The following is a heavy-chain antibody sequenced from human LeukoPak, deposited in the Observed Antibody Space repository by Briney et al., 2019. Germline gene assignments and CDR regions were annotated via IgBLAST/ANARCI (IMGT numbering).Heavy chain of an antibody. J-gene: IGHJ6*03. CDR3: ANDGWFGELDSSYHYYYMDG. Sequence: GGSLSLSRAASQFTLSDYGMHWVRQAPAKGLEGVTFIRYDGSNKYYADPVKGRFTISSDNSKDTLYLQMNSLRADDPAVDYCANDGWFGELDSSYHYYYMDGWGKGRTVTVSS. V-gene: IGHV3-30*02. CDR2: IRYDGSNK. D-gene: IGHD3-10*01. CDR1: QFTLSDYG.